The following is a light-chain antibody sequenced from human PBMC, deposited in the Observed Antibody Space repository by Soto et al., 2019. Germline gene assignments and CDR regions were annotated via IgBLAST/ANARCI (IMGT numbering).Light chain of an antibody. J-gene: IGKJ5*01. CDR1: QSISSW. Sequence: IPITQSRSTLSSSVGDRVTITFRASQSISSWLAWYQQKPGKAPKLLIYDASSLESGVPSRFSGSGSGTEFTLTISSLQPDDFATYYCQQYNSYSGTFGQGTRLEIK. V-gene: IGKV1-5*01. CDR3: QQYNSYSGT. CDR2: DAS.